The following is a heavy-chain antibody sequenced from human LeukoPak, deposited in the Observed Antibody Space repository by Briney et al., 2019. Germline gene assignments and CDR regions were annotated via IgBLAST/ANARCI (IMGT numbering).Heavy chain of an antibody. CDR1: GYTFTGYY. Sequence: ASVKVSCKASGYTFTGYYMHWVRQAPGQGLEWMGWINPNSGGTNYAQKFQGRVTMSRDTSISTAYMELSRLRSDDTAVYYCATGNDYGDYVGDYGGKGTLVTVS. J-gene: IGHJ4*02. D-gene: IGHD4-17*01. CDR2: INPNSGGT. V-gene: IGHV1-2*02. CDR3: ATGNDYGDYVGDY.